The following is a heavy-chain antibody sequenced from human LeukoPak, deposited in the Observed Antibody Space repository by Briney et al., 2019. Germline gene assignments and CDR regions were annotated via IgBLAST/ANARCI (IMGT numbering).Heavy chain of an antibody. Sequence: PSETLSLTCTVSGGSISSYYWSWIRQPPGKGLEWIGYIYYSGSTNYNPPLKSRVTISVDTSKNQFSLKLSSVTAADTAVYYCARERYCGGDCYPNWFDPWGQGTLVTVSS. D-gene: IGHD2-21*02. CDR2: IYYSGST. CDR1: GGSISSYY. V-gene: IGHV4-59*01. J-gene: IGHJ5*02. CDR3: ARERYCGGDCYPNWFDP.